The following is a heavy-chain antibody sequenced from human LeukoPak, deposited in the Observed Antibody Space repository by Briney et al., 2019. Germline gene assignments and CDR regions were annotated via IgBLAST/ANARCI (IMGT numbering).Heavy chain of an antibody. V-gene: IGHV1-2*06. D-gene: IGHD3-9*01. CDR2: INPNSGGT. CDR3: ARGGFTLRYFDWLGY. Sequence: ASVKVSCKASGYTFTGYYMHWVRQAPGQGLEWMGRINPNSGGTNYAQKFQGRVTMTRDTPISTAYMELSRLRSDDTAVYYCARGGFTLRYFDWLGYWGQGTLVTVSS. J-gene: IGHJ4*02. CDR1: GYTFTGYY.